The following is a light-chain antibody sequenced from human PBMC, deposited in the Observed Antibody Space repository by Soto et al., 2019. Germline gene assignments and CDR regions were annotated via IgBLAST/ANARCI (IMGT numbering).Light chain of an antibody. CDR1: QSLLHSNGYNY. CDR2: LGS. V-gene: IGKV2-28*01. Sequence: DIVMTQSPLSLPVTPGEPASISCRSSQSLLHSNGYNYLDWYLQKPGQSPQLLIYLGSNRASGAPDRFSGRGSGTEFTLKISRVEAEDVGVYYCMQALQTPRTFGQGTKVEI. CDR3: MQALQTPRT. J-gene: IGKJ1*01.